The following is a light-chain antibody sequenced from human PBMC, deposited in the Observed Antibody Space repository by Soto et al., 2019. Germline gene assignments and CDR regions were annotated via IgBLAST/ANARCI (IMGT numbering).Light chain of an antibody. J-gene: IGKJ1*01. V-gene: IGKV2-30*01. CDR3: MQGTHWPPT. CDR1: QSLVYSDGNTY. Sequence: DVVMTQSPLSLPVTLGQPASISCRSSQSLVYSDGNTYLNWLQQRPGQSPRRLIYKVSNRDSGVPDRFSGSGSVTYFTLKISRVEAEDVGVYYCMQGTHWPPTFGQGTKVQIK. CDR2: KVS.